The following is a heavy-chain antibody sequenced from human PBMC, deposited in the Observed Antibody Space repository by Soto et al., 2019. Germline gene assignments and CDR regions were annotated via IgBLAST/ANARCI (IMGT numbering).Heavy chain of an antibody. D-gene: IGHD1-26*01. Sequence: GGSLRLSCAASGFIFNNYWMHWVRQAPGKGLVWVARINGDGSTTTYVGSAKGRFTISRDNAKNTMYLQMNSLRVEDTAVYYCGRGSGPRGRPYWGQGILVTVYS. CDR2: INGDGSTT. CDR1: GFIFNNYW. J-gene: IGHJ4*02. CDR3: GRGSGPRGRPY. V-gene: IGHV3-74*01.